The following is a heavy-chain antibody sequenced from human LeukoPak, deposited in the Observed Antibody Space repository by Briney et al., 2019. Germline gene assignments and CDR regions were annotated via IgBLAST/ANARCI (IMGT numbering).Heavy chain of an antibody. CDR3: AREVVVVAADGSVEAYYYYYGMDV. CDR2: ISAYNGNT. D-gene: IGHD2-15*01. Sequence: ASVKVSCKASGYTFTSYGISWVRQAPGQGLEWMGWISAYNGNTNYAQKLQGRVTMTTDTSTSTAYMELRSLRSDDTAVYYCAREVVVVAADGSVEAYYYYYGMDVWGQGTTVTVSS. CDR1: GYTFTSYG. J-gene: IGHJ6*02. V-gene: IGHV1-18*01.